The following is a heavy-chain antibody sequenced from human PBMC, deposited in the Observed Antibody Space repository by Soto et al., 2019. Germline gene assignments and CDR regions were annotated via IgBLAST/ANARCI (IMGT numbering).Heavy chain of an antibody. Sequence: PGESLKIPCKGSGYSLTSYWIGWVRQMPGKGLEWMGIIYPGDSDTRYSPSFQGQVTISADKSISTAYLQWSSLKASDTAMYYCARLGNSNYYYYYGMDVWGQGTTVTVSS. CDR3: ARLGNSNYYYYYGMDV. J-gene: IGHJ6*02. V-gene: IGHV5-51*01. CDR2: IYPGDSDT. CDR1: GYSLTSYW. D-gene: IGHD4-4*01.